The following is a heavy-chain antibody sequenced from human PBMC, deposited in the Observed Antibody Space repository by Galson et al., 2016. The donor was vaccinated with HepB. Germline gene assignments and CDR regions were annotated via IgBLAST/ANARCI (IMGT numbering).Heavy chain of an antibody. V-gene: IGHV3-7*03. CDR1: GFTFTNYW. CDR2: IKQEGSEE. CDR3: VRDHSHNRYSDILTAYRPAH. D-gene: IGHD3-9*01. J-gene: IGHJ4*02. Sequence: SLRLSCAASGFTFTNYWMSWVRQAPGKGLEWVANIKQEGSEEYYVDSVKGRFTISRDNAKNSLFLQMNSLRAEDTAVYYCVRDHSHNRYSDILTAYRPAHWGQGTLVTVSS.